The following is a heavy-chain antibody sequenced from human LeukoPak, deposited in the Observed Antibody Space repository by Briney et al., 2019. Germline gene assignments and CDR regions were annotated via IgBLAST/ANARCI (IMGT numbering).Heavy chain of an antibody. Sequence: GGSLRLSCAASGFTFSSYWMSWVRQAPGKGLEWVANIKQDGSEKYYVDSVKGRFTISRGNAKNSLYLQMNSLRAEDTAVYYCARDREEGLFDPWGQGTLVTVSS. CDR3: ARDREEGLFDP. CDR2: IKQDGSEK. J-gene: IGHJ5*02. CDR1: GFTFSSYW. V-gene: IGHV3-7*01. D-gene: IGHD1-26*01.